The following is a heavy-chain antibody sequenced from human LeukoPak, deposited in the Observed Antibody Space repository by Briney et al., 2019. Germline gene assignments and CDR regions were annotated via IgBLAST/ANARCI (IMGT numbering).Heavy chain of an antibody. V-gene: IGHV3-30*18. J-gene: IGHJ4*02. D-gene: IGHD1-26*01. Sequence: GGSQRLSCAASGFTFSRYGMHWVRQAPGKGLEWVAVISYDGDNKYSADSVKGRFTISRDNPKNTLYLQMNSLRAEDTAVYYCAKDRDLVGAAYYFDNWGQGTLVTVSS. CDR2: ISYDGDNK. CDR1: GFTFSRYG. CDR3: AKDRDLVGAAYYFDN.